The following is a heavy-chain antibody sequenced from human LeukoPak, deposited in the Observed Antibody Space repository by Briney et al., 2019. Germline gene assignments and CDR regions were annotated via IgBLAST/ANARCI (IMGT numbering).Heavy chain of an antibody. Sequence: SETLSLTCTVSGYAISSGYYWGWIRQPPGKGLEWIGSIYRSGSTYYNSSLKSRVTISVDTSKNQFSLKLSSMTAADTAVYFCARGWIQFYNWFDPWGKGTLVTVSS. CDR3: ARGWIQFYNWFDP. D-gene: IGHD5-18*01. J-gene: IGHJ5*02. V-gene: IGHV4-38-2*02. CDR2: IYRSGST. CDR1: GYAISSGYY.